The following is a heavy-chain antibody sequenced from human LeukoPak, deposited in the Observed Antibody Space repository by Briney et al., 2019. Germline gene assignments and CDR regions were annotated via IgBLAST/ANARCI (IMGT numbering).Heavy chain of an antibody. CDR3: VKDRQEWLVRGTSTSAFDH. CDR2: ISYDEINK. J-gene: IGHJ4*02. V-gene: IGHV3-30*18. Sequence: PGGSLRLSCAASGFTFSSYGMHWVRQAPGKGLEWVAFISYDEINKYYEDSVKGRFTISRDNSKSTLFLQMDSLRAEDTAVYYCVKDRQEWLVRGTSTSAFDHWGQGTLVTVSS. CDR1: GFTFSSYG. D-gene: IGHD6-19*01.